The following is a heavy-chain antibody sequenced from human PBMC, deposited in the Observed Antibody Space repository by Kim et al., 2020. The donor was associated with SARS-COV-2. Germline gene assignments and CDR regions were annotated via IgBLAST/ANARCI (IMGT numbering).Heavy chain of an antibody. V-gene: IGHV3-7*03. CDR1: GFTFSGHW. CDR3: ARAAN. Sequence: GGSLRLSCAASGFTFSGHWLSWVRQAPGKGLEWVANVNKDGSEKYYVDSVKGRFTISRDNDKNLLYLQMNSLRAEDTAVYYCARAANWGQGTLVTVSS. J-gene: IGHJ4*02. CDR2: VNKDGSEK.